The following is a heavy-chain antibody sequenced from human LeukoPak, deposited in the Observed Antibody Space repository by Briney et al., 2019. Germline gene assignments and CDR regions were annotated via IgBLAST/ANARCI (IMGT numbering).Heavy chain of an antibody. CDR3: ARDLIMITFGGVIGFDY. D-gene: IGHD3-16*02. J-gene: IGHJ4*02. CDR1: GFTFSSYW. V-gene: IGHV3-7*03. CDR2: IKQDGSEK. Sequence: PGGALRLSCAAPGFTFSSYWMSWVRQAPGKGLGWVDNIKQDGSEKYYVESVKGRFTISRDNAKNSLYLQMNSLRAEDTAVYYCARDLIMITFGGVIGFDYWGQGTLVTVSS.